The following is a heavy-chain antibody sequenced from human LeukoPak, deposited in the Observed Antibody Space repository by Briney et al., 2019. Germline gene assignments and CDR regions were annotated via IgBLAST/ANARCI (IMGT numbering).Heavy chain of an antibody. J-gene: IGHJ1*01. V-gene: IGHV3-23*01. CDR3: AKDRTYSSSPAYFHH. Sequence: PGGSLRLSCAASGFTFSSYAMSWVRQAPGKGLEWVSAISGSGGSTYYADSVKGRFTISRDNSKNTLYLQMNSLRAEDTAIYYCAKDRTYSSSPAYFHHWGQGTLVTVSS. D-gene: IGHD6-13*01. CDR2: ISGSGGST. CDR1: GFTFSSYA.